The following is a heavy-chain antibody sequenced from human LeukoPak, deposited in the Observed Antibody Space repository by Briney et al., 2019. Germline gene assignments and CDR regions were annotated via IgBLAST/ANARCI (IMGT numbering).Heavy chain of an antibody. V-gene: IGHV1-46*01. Sequence: GGSLRLSCAASGFTFSSYAMHWVRQAPGQGPEWMGVISPSGGSTTYAQKFQGRVTLTRDMSTSTDYLELSSLRSEDTAVYYCAGDNSVRGEAWWFNPWGQGTLVTVSS. J-gene: IGHJ5*02. D-gene: IGHD2-21*01. CDR3: AGDNSVRGEAWWFNP. CDR2: ISPSGGST. CDR1: GFTFSSYA.